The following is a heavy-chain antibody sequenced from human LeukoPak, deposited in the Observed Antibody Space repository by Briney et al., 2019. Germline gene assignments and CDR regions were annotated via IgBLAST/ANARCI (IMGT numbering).Heavy chain of an antibody. D-gene: IGHD6-13*01. CDR2: INHSGST. J-gene: IGHJ4*02. CDR3: AGSASSSWVDNY. CDR1: GGSFSGYY. Sequence: SETLSLTCAVFGGSFSGYYWSWIRQPPGKGLEWIGEINHSGSTNYNPSLKSRVTISVDTSTNHFSLKLSSVTAADTAVYYCAGSASSSWVDNYWGQGTLVTVSS. V-gene: IGHV4-34*01.